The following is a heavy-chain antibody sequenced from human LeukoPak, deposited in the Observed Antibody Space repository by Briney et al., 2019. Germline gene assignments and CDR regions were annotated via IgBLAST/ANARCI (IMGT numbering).Heavy chain of an antibody. V-gene: IGHV4-34*01. D-gene: IGHD2-2*01. CDR2: INVSGST. J-gene: IGHJ4*02. CDR3: ARVEQRYCSSTSCSFFDY. CDR1: GGSFSGYY. Sequence: SETLSLTCAVYGGSFSGYYWSWIRQPPGKGLEWIGVINVSGSTNYNPSLKSGVTISVDTSKNQFSLKLSSVTAADTAVYYCARVEQRYCSSTSCSFFDYWGQGTLVTVSS.